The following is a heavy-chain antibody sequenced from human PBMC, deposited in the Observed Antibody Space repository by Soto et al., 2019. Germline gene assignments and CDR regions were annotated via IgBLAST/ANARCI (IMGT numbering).Heavy chain of an antibody. Sequence: ASVKVSCKASGYTFTSYGISWVRQAPGQGLEWMGWISAYNGNTNYAQKLQGRVTMTTDTSTSTAYMELRSLRSGDTAVYYCARDRDFWSGYYNFDYWGQGTLVTVSS. CDR1: GYTFTSYG. V-gene: IGHV1-18*01. CDR2: ISAYNGNT. J-gene: IGHJ4*02. CDR3: ARDRDFWSGYYNFDY. D-gene: IGHD3-3*01.